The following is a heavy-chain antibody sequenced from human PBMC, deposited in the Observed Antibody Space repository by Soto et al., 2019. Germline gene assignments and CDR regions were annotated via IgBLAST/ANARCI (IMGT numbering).Heavy chain of an antibody. V-gene: IGHV3-30*02. J-gene: IGHJ5*02. CDR3: ARARRSSSWTTNS. D-gene: IGHD2-8*01. Sequence: QVQLVESGGGVVQPGGSLRMSCEVSGFNFSGYGMNWVRQAPGKGLEWEAFSSFDGGNKYHADSVKGRFTISRDNSKNTLYLQMNSLREWDTGVYYCARARRSSSWTTNSWGQGTLVTVSS. CDR1: GFNFSGYG. CDR2: SSFDGGNK.